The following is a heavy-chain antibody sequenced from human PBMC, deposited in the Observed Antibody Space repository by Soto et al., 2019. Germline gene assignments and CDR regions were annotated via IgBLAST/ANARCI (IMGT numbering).Heavy chain of an antibody. J-gene: IGHJ3*02. D-gene: IGHD3-16*02. CDR1: GDSVSSNSAA. V-gene: IGHV6-1*01. CDR2: TYYRPKWYN. Sequence: SQTLSLTCAISGDSVSSNSAAWNWIRQSPSRGLEWLGRTYYRPKWYNDYAVSVKSRITINPDTPKNQVSLQLNSVTPEDTAVYYCARDRGDYIWGSYRYNAFDIWGQGTMVTVSS. CDR3: ARDRGDYIWGSYRYNAFDI.